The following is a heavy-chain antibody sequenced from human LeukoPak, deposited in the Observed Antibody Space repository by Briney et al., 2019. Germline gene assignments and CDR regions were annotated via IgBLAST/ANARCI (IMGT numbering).Heavy chain of an antibody. Sequence: SDTLSLTCTVSVGSMSSYYWSWIRQPPGKTLEWIGYIYTSGSTNYNPSPKSRVTMSLDTSKSQFSLKLNSVTAADTAVYYCATRRQLEGLEAWGQGALVTVSS. V-gene: IGHV4-59*07. CDR1: VGSMSSYY. CDR3: ATRRQLEGLEA. J-gene: IGHJ5*02. CDR2: IYTSGST. D-gene: IGHD1-1*01.